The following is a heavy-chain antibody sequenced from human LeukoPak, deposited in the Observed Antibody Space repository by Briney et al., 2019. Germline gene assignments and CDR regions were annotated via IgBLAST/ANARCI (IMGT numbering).Heavy chain of an antibody. J-gene: IGHJ5*02. D-gene: IGHD6-13*01. CDR2: ISGSGGAT. Sequence: PGGSLRLSCAASGFTFNTYGMSWVRQAPGKGLEWVSGISGSGGATYYADSVKGRFTISRDNSKNTLYLQMNSLRAEDTAIYYCAKENWYLYNNNWYKTWFDPWGQGTLVTVSS. V-gene: IGHV3-23*01. CDR3: AKENWYLYNNNWYKTWFDP. CDR1: GFTFNTYG.